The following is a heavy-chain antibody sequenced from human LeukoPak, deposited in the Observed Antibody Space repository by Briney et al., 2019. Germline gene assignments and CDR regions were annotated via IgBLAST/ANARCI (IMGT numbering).Heavy chain of an antibody. CDR1: GFTFSDYE. V-gene: IGHV3-23*01. D-gene: IGHD2-15*01. J-gene: IGHJ5*02. Sequence: GGSLRLSCAASGFTFSDYEMNWVRQAPGKGLEWVSAIGGSGRSTYYADSVKGRFTISRDNSKNTLSLQMSSLRAEDTAVYYCTKDLHCSGGSCYDWFDPWGQGTLVTVSS. CDR2: IGGSGRST. CDR3: TKDLHCSGGSCYDWFDP.